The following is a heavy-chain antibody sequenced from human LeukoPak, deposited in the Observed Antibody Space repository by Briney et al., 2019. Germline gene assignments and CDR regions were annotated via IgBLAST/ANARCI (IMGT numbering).Heavy chain of an antibody. CDR3: AKAGTGTNMIFDY. CDR2: LSSSGGDT. Sequence: GGSLRLSCAASGFTFSNYAMSWVRQAPAKGLEWVSALSSSGGDTFYADSVKGRFTISRDTSKSTLYLQMYSLRAEDTAVYYCAKAGTGTNMIFDYWGQGTLVTVSS. CDR1: GFTFSNYA. D-gene: IGHD1-1*01. V-gene: IGHV3-23*01. J-gene: IGHJ4*02.